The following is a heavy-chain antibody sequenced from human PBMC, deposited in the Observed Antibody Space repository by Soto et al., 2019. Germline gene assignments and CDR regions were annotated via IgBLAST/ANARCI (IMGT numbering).Heavy chain of an antibody. D-gene: IGHD3-9*01. J-gene: IGHJ5*02. CDR2: IKSKTDGGTT. CDR3: TTDGGYFDWLRNWFDP. Sequence: GGSLRLSCAASGFTFSNAWMSWVRQAPGKGLEWVGRIKSKTDGGTTDYAAPVKGRFTIPRDDSKNTLYLQMNSLKTEDTAVYYCTTDGGYFDWLRNWFDPWGQGTLVTVSS. CDR1: GFTFSNAW. V-gene: IGHV3-15*01.